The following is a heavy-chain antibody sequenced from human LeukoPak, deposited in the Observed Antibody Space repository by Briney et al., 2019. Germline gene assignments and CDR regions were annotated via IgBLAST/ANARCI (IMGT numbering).Heavy chain of an antibody. CDR1: GFTVITND. J-gene: IGHJ4*02. D-gene: IGHD1-14*01. Sequence: GGSLRLSCAASGFTVITNDMTWGRQAPGKGLEWVSVLYSDGNTKYADSVQGRFTISRDNSKNTLYLEMNSLSPDDTAVYYCARGVEPLAANTLAYWGQGTLVTASS. CDR2: LYSDGNT. V-gene: IGHV3-53*01. CDR3: ARGVEPLAANTLAY.